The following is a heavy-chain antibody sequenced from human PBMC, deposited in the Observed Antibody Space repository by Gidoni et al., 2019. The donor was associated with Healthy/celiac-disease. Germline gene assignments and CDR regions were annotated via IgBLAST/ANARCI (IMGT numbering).Heavy chain of an antibody. CDR2: ISYDGSNK. CDR3: ARDYYYYGMDV. J-gene: IGHJ6*02. V-gene: IGHV3-30-3*01. Sequence: QVQLVESGGGVVQPGRSLRLSGAASGFTFRSYAMHWVRQAPGKGLEWVAVISYDGSNKDYEDSVKGRVTISRDNSKNTRYLQMNSLRAEDTAVYYCARDYYYYGMDVWGQGTTVTVSS. CDR1: GFTFRSYA.